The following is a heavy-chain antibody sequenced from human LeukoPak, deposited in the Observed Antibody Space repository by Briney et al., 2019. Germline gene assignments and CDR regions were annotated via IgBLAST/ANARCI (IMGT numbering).Heavy chain of an antibody. CDR1: GFTFSSLA. CDR2: ISGSGGST. CDR3: AKDGTRLPTYFDY. D-gene: IGHD5-18*01. J-gene: IGHJ4*02. Sequence: GGSLRLSCAASGFTFSSLAMHWVRQAPGKGLEWVSAISGSGGSTYYADSVKGRFTISRDNSKNTLYLQMNSLRAEDTAVYYCAKDGTRLPTYFDYWGQGTLVTVSS. V-gene: IGHV3-23*01.